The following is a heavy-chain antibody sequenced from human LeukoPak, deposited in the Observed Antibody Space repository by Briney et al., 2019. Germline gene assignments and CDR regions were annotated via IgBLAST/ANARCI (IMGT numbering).Heavy chain of an antibody. CDR3: ARNNGMDV. Sequence: PGGSLRLSCAASGFALSSHWMTWVRQVPGSGPEWVANVNRDGSETYYLDSVKGRFTISKDNAKNSLYLQMNSLRAEDTALYHCARNNGMDVWGQGTTVIVSS. J-gene: IGHJ6*02. CDR1: GFALSSHW. CDR2: VNRDGSET. V-gene: IGHV3-7*03.